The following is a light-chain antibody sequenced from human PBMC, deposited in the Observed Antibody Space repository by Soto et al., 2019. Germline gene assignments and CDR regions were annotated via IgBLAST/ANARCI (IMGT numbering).Light chain of an antibody. CDR3: MQATQFPWT. CDR2: TIS. Sequence: DIVMTQTPLSSPVTLGQPASISCRSSQSLVHSDGNTYLSWLQQRPGQPPRLLIYTISNRFSGVRDRFRVGRAGRDLTLKISRVEAEDGGVYYCMQATQFPWTFGQGTKVEIK. CDR1: QSLVHSDGNTY. V-gene: IGKV2-24*01. J-gene: IGKJ1*01.